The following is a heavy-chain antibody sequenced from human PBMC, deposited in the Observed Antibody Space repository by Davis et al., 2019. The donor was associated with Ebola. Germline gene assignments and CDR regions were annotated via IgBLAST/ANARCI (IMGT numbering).Heavy chain of an antibody. CDR3: ARAQFPTTSDH. V-gene: IGHV3-21*01. D-gene: IGHD1-1*01. Sequence: GESLKISCAASGFTSSGFTFSDYDMHWVRQAPGKGLEWVSTISKTSVYTYYAESVKGRFTISRDNAKNSLYLQMDGLRVEDTAVYYCARAQFPTTSDHWGQGTLVTVSS. CDR1: GFTSSGFTFSDYD. CDR2: ISKTSVYT. J-gene: IGHJ4*02.